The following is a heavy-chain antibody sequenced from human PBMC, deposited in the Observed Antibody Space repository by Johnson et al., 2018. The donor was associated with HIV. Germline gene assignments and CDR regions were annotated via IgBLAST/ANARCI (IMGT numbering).Heavy chain of an antibody. Sequence: VQLVESGGGLVQPGRSLRLSCAASGFTFDDFAMHWVRQAPGKGLEWVSGINWNGGSTGYADSVKGRFIISRDNGKNSLYLQMNRLRGEDTAVYYCARRGGYVVVDAFDIWGQGTMVTVSS. V-gene: IGHV3-20*04. D-gene: IGHD5-12*01. CDR2: INWNGGST. CDR1: GFTFDDFA. J-gene: IGHJ3*02. CDR3: ARRGGYVVVDAFDI.